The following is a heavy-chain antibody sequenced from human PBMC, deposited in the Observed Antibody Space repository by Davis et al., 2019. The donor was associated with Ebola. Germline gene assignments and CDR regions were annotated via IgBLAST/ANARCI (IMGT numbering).Heavy chain of an antibody. CDR3: ARGGGGYSYGYGLDYYGMDV. J-gene: IGHJ6*02. CDR1: GYTFTGYY. D-gene: IGHD5-18*01. CDR2: ITTYNGNT. Sequence: ASVKVSCKSSGYTFTGYYIHWVRQAPGQGLEWMGWITTYNGNTNYAQNLQGRVTMTTDTSTNTAYMELRSLRSDDTAVYYCARGGGGYSYGYGLDYYGMDVWGQGTTVTVSS. V-gene: IGHV1-18*04.